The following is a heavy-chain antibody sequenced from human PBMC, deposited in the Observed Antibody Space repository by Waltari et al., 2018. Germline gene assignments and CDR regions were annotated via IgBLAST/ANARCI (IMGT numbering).Heavy chain of an antibody. D-gene: IGHD3-16*01. Sequence: VQLVQSGAEVKKPGESLRISCRDSGYGFDSYWIAWVRQRPGKGLEWMGHIDPGYPDTRYNPSFQGQVTISADKSVTTVYLQWSSLKTSDSGIYYCARRFMTGEGLTLNWLDPWGQGTLVTVSS. CDR1: GYGFDSYW. CDR3: ARRFMTGEGLTLNWLDP. V-gene: IGHV5-51*01. J-gene: IGHJ5*02. CDR2: IDPGYPDT.